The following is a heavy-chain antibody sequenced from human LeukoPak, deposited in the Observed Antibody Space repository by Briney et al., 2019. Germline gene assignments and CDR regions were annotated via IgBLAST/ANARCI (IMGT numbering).Heavy chain of an antibody. CDR3: ARDGTAPGLYFDL. V-gene: IGHV3-7*01. CDR2: IRQDGSEK. J-gene: IGHJ4*01. CDR1: GFTFSSYE. D-gene: IGHD1/OR15-1a*01. Sequence: PGGSLRLSCAASGFTFSSYEMNWVRLAPGKGLEWVASIRQDGSEKSYVDSVKGRFTISRDNTWNSLYLQMNSLRAEDTAVYYCARDGTAPGLYFDLWGQGTLVTVSS.